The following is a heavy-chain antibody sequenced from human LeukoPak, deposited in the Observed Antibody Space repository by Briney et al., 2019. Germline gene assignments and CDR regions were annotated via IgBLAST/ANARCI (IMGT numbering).Heavy chain of an antibody. J-gene: IGHJ5*02. D-gene: IGHD1-1*01. CDR3: ARARIGTSGTKSNRWFDP. V-gene: IGHV3-66*02. CDR1: GFTVTTNY. Sequence: GGSLRLSCAASGFTVTTNYMTWVRQAPPKGLDWVSHIYSGGETFYADSVKGRFTVSRHKSSNTLYLQMNGLSAEDTAFYYCARARIGTSGTKSNRWFDPWGQGILVTVAS. CDR2: IYSGGET.